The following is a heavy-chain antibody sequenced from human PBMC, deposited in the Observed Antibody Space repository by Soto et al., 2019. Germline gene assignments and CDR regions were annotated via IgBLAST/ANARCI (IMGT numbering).Heavy chain of an antibody. J-gene: IGHJ4*02. Sequence: QVQLQESGPGLVKPSETLSLTCTVSGGSVSSGSYYWSWIRQPPGKGLEWIGYIYYSGSTNYNPSLKSRVTISVDTSKNQFSLKLSSVTAADTAVYYCARGLILADYDILTGYLDYWGQGTLVTVSS. D-gene: IGHD3-9*01. CDR2: IYYSGST. CDR3: ARGLILADYDILTGYLDY. V-gene: IGHV4-61*01. CDR1: GGSVSSGSYY.